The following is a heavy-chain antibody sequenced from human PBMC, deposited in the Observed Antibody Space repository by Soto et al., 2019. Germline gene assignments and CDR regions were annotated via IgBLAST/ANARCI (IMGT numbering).Heavy chain of an antibody. Sequence: SETLSLTCTVSGGSISSYYWSWIRQPPGKGLEWIGYIYYSGSTNYNPSLKSRVTISVDTSKNQFSLKLSSVTAADTAVYYCARGWRGKISSENAFDIWGQGTMVTVSS. J-gene: IGHJ3*02. CDR3: ARGWRGKISSENAFDI. V-gene: IGHV4-59*01. CDR1: GGSISSYY. D-gene: IGHD6-19*01. CDR2: IYYSGST.